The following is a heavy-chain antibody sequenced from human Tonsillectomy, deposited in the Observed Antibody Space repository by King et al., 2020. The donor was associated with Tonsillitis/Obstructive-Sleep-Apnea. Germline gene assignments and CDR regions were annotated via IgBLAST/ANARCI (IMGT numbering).Heavy chain of an antibody. CDR3: GRGPNWFDP. CDR1: GGSINNYY. V-gene: IGHV4-59*01. Sequence: TLSLTCTVSGGSINNYYWSWIRQPPGKGLEWLGYIYYTGRTSYNPSLKSRVTISVHKSNNQFLLNPGFVDGADTALYYWGRGPNWFDPWGQGTLVTVSS. CDR2: IYYTGRT. J-gene: IGHJ5*02.